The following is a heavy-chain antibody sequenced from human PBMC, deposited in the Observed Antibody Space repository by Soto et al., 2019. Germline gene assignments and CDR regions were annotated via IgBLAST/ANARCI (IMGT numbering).Heavy chain of an antibody. CDR3: AREDDYGENWFDP. V-gene: IGHV4-61*01. D-gene: IGHD4-17*01. CDR2: IYYSGST. J-gene: IGHJ5*02. CDR1: GGSVSSGSYY. Sequence: QVQLQESGPGLVKPSETLSLTCTVSGGSVSSGSYYWSWIRQPPGKGLEWIGYIYYSGSTKYNPSLKSRVTISVDTSKNQFSLKLSSVTAADTAVYYCAREDDYGENWFDPWGQGTLVTVSS.